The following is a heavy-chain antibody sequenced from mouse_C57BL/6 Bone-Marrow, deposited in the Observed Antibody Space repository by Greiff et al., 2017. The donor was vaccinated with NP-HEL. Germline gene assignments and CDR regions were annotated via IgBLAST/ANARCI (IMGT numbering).Heavy chain of an antibody. Sequence: VQLQQSGPELVKPGASVKISCKASGYTFTDYYMNWVKQSHGKSLEWIGDINPNNGGTSYNQKFKGKATLTVDKSSSTAYMELRSLTSEDSAVYYCARWGPITGFAYWGQGTLVTVSA. CDR1: GYTFTDYY. J-gene: IGHJ3*01. V-gene: IGHV1-26*01. CDR3: ARWGPITGFAY. CDR2: INPNNGGT.